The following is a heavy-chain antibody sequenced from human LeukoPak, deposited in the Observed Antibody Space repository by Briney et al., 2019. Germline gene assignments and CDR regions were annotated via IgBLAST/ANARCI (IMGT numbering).Heavy chain of an antibody. CDR3: ARAHYDSSWYEWGVGYYFDY. Sequence: SETLSLTCTVSGGSISSYYWSWIRQHPGKGLEWFGYIYYSGSTYYNPSLKSRVTISVDTSKNQFSLKLSSVTAADTAVYYCARAHYDSSWYEWGVGYYFDYWGQGTLVTVSS. V-gene: IGHV4-30-4*01. J-gene: IGHJ4*02. CDR1: GGSISSYY. CDR2: IYYSGST. D-gene: IGHD6-13*01.